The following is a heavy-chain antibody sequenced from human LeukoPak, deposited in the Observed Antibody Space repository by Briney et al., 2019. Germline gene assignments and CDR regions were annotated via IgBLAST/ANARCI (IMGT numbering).Heavy chain of an antibody. V-gene: IGHV1-69*05. D-gene: IGHD1/OR15-1a*01. Sequence: SVEVSCKASGGTFSSYAISWVRQAPGQGLEWMGGIIPIFGTANYAQKFQGRVTITTDESTSTAYMELSSLRSEDTAVYYCARGPRTYYYYYYMDVWGKGTTVTVSS. CDR1: GGTFSSYA. CDR3: ARGPRTYYYYYYMDV. CDR2: IIPIFGTA. J-gene: IGHJ6*03.